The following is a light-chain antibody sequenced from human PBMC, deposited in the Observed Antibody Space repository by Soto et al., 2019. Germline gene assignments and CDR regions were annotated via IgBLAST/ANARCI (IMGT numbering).Light chain of an antibody. CDR3: MQDLQTPLT. V-gene: IGKV2-28*01. Sequence: DIVMTQSPLSLPVTPGEPASISCRSSQSLLHSNGYNSLVWYLQKPGQSPQVLIYLGSNRASGVPDRFSGSGSGTDFTLKISRVEAEDVGIYYCMQDLQTPLTFGGGTKVELK. CDR1: QSLLHSNGYNS. CDR2: LGS. J-gene: IGKJ4*01.